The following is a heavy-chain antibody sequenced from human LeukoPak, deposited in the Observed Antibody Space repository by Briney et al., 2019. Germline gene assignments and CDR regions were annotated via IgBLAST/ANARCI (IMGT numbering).Heavy chain of an antibody. CDR3: ARVPRSGGSIDY. CDR2: ISSSGSTT. CDR1: GFTFSDYY. D-gene: IGHD6-19*01. Sequence: SGGSLRLSCAASGFTFSDYYMTWIRQAPGKGLEWVSYISSSGSTTHYADSVKGRFTISRDNAKNSLYVQTNNLRAEDTAVYYCARVPRSGGSIDYWGQGTLVTVSS. V-gene: IGHV3-11*01. J-gene: IGHJ4*02.